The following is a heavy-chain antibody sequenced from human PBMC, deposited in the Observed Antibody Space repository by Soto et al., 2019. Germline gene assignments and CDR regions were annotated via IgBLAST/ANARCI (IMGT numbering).Heavy chain of an antibody. V-gene: IGHV3-15*07. D-gene: IGHD3-9*01. Sequence: GGSLRLSCAASGFTFSDAWMNSVRQAPGEGLERVGRIKSKIDGGAIDYAAPVKGRFIISRDDSKNTLYLQMDSLKTEDTAVYYCATDRSGDTGLGDAFDIWGQGTMVTVSS. J-gene: IGHJ3*02. CDR2: IKSKIDGGAI. CDR1: GFTFSDAW. CDR3: ATDRSGDTGLGDAFDI.